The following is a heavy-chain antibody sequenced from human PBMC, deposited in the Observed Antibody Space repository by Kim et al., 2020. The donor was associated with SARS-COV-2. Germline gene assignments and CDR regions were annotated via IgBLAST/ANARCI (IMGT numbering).Heavy chain of an antibody. CDR2: ISGSGGST. V-gene: IGHV3-23*01. Sequence: GGSLRLSCAVSGFTLSNYDMSWVRQAPGKGLEWVSGISGSGGSTYYADSVKGRFTISRDNSKNTLYLQMNSLTAEDTAVYYCARLGMVVSCRRTTVTVAS. CDR3: ARLGMVV. J-gene: IGHJ6*02. CDR1: GFTLSNYD.